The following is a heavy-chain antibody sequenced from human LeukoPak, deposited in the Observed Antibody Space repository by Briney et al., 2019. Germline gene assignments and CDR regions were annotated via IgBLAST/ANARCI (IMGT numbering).Heavy chain of an antibody. V-gene: IGHV4-31*03. Sequence: SQTLSLTCTVSGGSISSAGFYWSWIRQHPGKGLEWIGYIYYSGTTYYNPSLKSRLTISVDTSKNQFSLKLSSVTAADTAVYYCAGLVGRYSSGLYYYYFDYWGQGTLVTVSS. J-gene: IGHJ4*02. CDR1: GGSISSAGFY. CDR3: AGLVGRYSSGLYYYYFDY. D-gene: IGHD3-22*01. CDR2: IYYSGTT.